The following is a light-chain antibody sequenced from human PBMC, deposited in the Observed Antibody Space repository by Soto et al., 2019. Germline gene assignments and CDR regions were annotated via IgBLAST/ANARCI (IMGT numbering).Light chain of an antibody. CDR1: QGINNY. J-gene: IGKJ3*01. CDR2: VAS. CDR3: QQLNTYAFY. V-gene: IGKV1-9*01. Sequence: DVQLTQSPSFLSASVGDRVTITCWASQGINNYLAWYQQKPGRAPRLLIHVASTLHSGVPSRFSGSGSGTEFTLTISSLQPEDFATYYCQQLNTYAFYFGPGTKVDI.